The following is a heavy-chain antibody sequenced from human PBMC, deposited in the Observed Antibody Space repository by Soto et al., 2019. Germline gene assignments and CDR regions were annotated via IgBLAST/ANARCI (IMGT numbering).Heavy chain of an antibody. V-gene: IGHV3-53*01. CDR2: IYSGGST. Sequence: GSLRLSCAASGFTVSSNYMSWVRQAPGKGLEWVSVIYSGGSTYYADSVKGRFTISRDNSKNTLYLQMNSLRAEDTAVYYCARDRMYYDILTGNYYYYGMDVWGQGTTVTVSS. CDR3: ARDRMYYDILTGNYYYYGMDV. J-gene: IGHJ6*02. D-gene: IGHD3-9*01. CDR1: GFTVSSNY.